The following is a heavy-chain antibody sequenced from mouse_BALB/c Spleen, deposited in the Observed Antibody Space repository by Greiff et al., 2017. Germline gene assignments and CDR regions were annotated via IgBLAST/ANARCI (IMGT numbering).Heavy chain of an antibody. CDR1: GYTFTSYW. J-gene: IGHJ4*01. CDR3: ARPSSGTSTGMDY. CDR2: IDPSDSYT. D-gene: IGHD4-1*01. V-gene: IGHV1-69*02. Sequence: QVQLKQPGAELVKPGASVKLSCKASGYTFTSYWMHWVKQRPGQGLEWIGEIDPSDSYTNYNQKFKGKATLTVDKSSSTAYMQLSSLTSEDSAVYYCARPSSGTSTGMDYWGQGTSVTVSS.